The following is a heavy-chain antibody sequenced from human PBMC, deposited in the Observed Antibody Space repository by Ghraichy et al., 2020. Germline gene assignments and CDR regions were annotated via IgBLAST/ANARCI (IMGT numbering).Heavy chain of an antibody. CDR3: AKEKPYYPPSSDY. CDR1: GFTFSNYA. Sequence: GGSLRLSCTASGFTFSNYAMSWVRQAPGKGLEWVSGIGPSGSSTYYADSVKGRFTISRDHSKDTLLLQMNSLGSEDTGVYFYAKEKPYYPPSSDYWGQGTLVTVSS. V-gene: IGHV3-23*01. CDR2: IGPSGSST. J-gene: IGHJ4*02. D-gene: IGHD3-10*01.